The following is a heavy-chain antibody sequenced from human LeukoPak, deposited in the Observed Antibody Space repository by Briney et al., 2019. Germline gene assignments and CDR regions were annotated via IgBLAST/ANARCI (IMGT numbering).Heavy chain of an antibody. CDR3: ATDTAMVGTYYYGMDV. CDR1: GGTFSSYA. V-gene: IGHV1-69*04. Sequence: SVKVSCKASGGTFSSYAISWVRQAPGQGLEWMGRIIPIFGIANYAQKFQGRVTITADKSTSTAYMELSSLRSEDTAVYYCATDTAMVGTYYYGMDVWGQGTTVTVSS. D-gene: IGHD5-18*01. J-gene: IGHJ6*02. CDR2: IIPIFGIA.